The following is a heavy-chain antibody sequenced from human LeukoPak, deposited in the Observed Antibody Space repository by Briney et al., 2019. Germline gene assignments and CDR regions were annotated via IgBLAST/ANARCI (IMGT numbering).Heavy chain of an antibody. CDR3: ARAGGGYDFWSGYRRQDWFDP. V-gene: IGHV4-4*07. J-gene: IGHJ5*02. CDR2: IYTSGST. Sequence: SETLSLTCTVSGGSISSYYWSWIRQPAGKGLEWIGRIYTSGSTNYNPSLKSRVTMSVDTSKNQFSLKLNSVTAADTAVYYCARAGGGYDFWSGYRRQDWFDPWGQGTLVTVSS. CDR1: GGSISSYY. D-gene: IGHD3-3*01.